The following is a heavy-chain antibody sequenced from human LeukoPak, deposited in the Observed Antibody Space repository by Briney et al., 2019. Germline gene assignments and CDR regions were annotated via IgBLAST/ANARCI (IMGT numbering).Heavy chain of an antibody. Sequence: GGSLRPSCAASGFTFNRDWTAWVRQAPGKGLEWVANIKHDGSETGGSETYYVDSVMGRFTISRDNAENSLYLQMNSLRVEDTAVYYCARDPGHPWEQLTAAFDIWGQGTMVTVSS. CDR2: IKHDGSETGGSET. V-gene: IGHV3-7*01. CDR3: ARDPGHPWEQLTAAFDI. CDR1: GFTFNRDW. J-gene: IGHJ3*02. D-gene: IGHD1-26*01.